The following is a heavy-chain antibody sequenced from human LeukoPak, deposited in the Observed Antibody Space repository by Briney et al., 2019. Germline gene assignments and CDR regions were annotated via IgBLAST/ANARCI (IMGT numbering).Heavy chain of an antibody. CDR3: ARDVDTALMDV. CDR1: GTSFSGYY. J-gene: IGHJ6*04. V-gene: IGHV4-34*01. Sequence: PSETLSLTCAVYGTSFSGYYWSWIRQPPGKGLEWIGEIDHRGRAKYNPSLKSRVSTSIDTSKNQFSPNLSSVTAADTAVYYCARDVDTALMDVWGEGTTVIVSS. CDR2: IDHRGRA. D-gene: IGHD5-18*01.